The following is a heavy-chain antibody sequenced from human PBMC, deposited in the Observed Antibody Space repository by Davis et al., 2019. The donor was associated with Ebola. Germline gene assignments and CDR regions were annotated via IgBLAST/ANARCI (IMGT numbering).Heavy chain of an antibody. CDR3: ARVGMITFGGVIAEDYYYYGMDV. J-gene: IGHJ6*02. CDR1: GFTFSSYA. V-gene: IGHV1-2*02. D-gene: IGHD3-16*02. CDR2: INPNSGGT. Sequence: PGGSLRLSCAASGFTFSSYAMHWVRQAPGQGLEWMGWINPNSGGTNYAQKFQGRVTMTRDTSISTAYMELSRLRSDDTAVYYCARVGMITFGGVIAEDYYYYGMDVWGQGTTVTVSS.